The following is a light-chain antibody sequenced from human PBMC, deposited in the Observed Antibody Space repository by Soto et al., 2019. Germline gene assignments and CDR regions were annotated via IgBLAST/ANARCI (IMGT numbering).Light chain of an antibody. J-gene: IGKJ1*01. Sequence: EIVMTQSPATLSVSPGERATLSCRASQSVGNNLAWYQQKPGQAPRLLIHGTSTRAAGIPARFSGSRSGTEFTLTISSLQSEDFAVYYCQQYRSWPRTFGQGTKVDIK. CDR3: QQYRSWPRT. CDR2: GTS. CDR1: QSVGNN. V-gene: IGKV3-15*01.